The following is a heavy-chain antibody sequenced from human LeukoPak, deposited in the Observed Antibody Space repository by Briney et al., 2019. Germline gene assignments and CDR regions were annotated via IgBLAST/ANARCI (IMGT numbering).Heavy chain of an antibody. CDR1: GYTFTSYY. CDR3: AREHVVVVPGSYYYYYMYV. J-gene: IGHJ6*03. V-gene: IGHV1-46*01. CDR2: INPSGGYT. Sequence: GASVKVSCKASGYTFTSYYMHWVRQAPGQGLEWMGIINPSGGYTTYAQKFQGRVTMTRDMSTRTVYMELSRLRSEDTAVYYCAREHVVVVPGSYYYYYMYVWGKGTTVTISS. D-gene: IGHD2-2*01.